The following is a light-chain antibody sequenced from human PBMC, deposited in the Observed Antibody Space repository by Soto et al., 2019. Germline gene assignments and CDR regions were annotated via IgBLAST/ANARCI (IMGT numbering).Light chain of an antibody. CDR2: DAS. Sequence: EIMLTQSPSTLSLSLGERATLSCRASQSIGSYLAWYQHKLGQPPRPLIYDASNRATGIPDRFSGSGSGTDFTLTISRLEPEDFAMYYCQQYGNSPFTFGGGTKVDI. CDR1: QSIGSY. V-gene: IGKV3-20*01. CDR3: QQYGNSPFT. J-gene: IGKJ4*01.